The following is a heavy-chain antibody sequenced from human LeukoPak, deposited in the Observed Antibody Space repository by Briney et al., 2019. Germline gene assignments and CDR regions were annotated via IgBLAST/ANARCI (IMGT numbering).Heavy chain of an antibody. Sequence: QPGRSLRLSCAASGFTFDDYAMHWVRQAPGKGLEWVSGISWSSGIIGYADSVKGRFTISRDNAKNSLYLQMDSLRAEDTALYYCAKDTGRPTDAITMEDNAFDIWGQGTMVTVSS. CDR1: GFTFDDYA. D-gene: IGHD3-3*01. J-gene: IGHJ3*02. CDR2: ISWSSGII. V-gene: IGHV3-9*01. CDR3: AKDTGRPTDAITMEDNAFDI.